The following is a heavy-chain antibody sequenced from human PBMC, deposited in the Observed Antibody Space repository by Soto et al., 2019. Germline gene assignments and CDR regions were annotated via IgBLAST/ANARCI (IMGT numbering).Heavy chain of an antibody. J-gene: IGHJ4*02. V-gene: IGHV4-30-4*01. Sequence: SEALSLTCTDSGGSISSGDYYWSWVRQPPGKGLEWIGYIYYSGSTYYNPSLKSRVTISVDTSKNQFSLKLTSVTAADTAVYYCARETTLNAYFDYWGRGTLVTVSS. CDR2: IYYSGST. CDR1: GGSISSGDYY. CDR3: ARETTLNAYFDY. D-gene: IGHD4-4*01.